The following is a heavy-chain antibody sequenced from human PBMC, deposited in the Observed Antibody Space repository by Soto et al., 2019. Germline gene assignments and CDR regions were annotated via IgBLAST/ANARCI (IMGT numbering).Heavy chain of an antibody. CDR1: GGSISSYY. V-gene: IGHV4-59*01. D-gene: IGHD3-10*01. CDR2: IYYIGST. J-gene: IGHJ3*02. CDR3: ARRYGSAFDI. Sequence: QVQLQESGPGLVKPSETLSLTCTVSGGSISSYYWSWIRQPPGKGLEWIGYIYYIGSTNYNPSLKSRVTISVDTSKNQFSLKLSSVTAADTAVYYCARRYGSAFDIWGQGTMVTVSS.